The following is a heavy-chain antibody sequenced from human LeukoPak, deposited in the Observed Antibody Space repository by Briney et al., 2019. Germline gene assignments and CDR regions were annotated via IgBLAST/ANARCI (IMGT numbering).Heavy chain of an antibody. CDR2: ISSTGSYI. D-gene: IGHD3-22*01. CDR3: ARGSSALDY. J-gene: IGHJ4*02. CDR1: GFTFSSYG. Sequence: KPGGSLRLSCAASGFTFSSYGMHWVRQAPGKGLEWVSSISSTGSYIYYADSVKGRFTISRDSAKNSLYLQMNSLRVEETAVYYCARGSSALDYWGQGTLVTVSS. V-gene: IGHV3-21*04.